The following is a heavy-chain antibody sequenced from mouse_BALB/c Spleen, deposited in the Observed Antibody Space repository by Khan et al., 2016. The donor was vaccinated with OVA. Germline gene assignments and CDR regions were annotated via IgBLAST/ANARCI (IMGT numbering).Heavy chain of an antibody. Sequence: VQLKQSGAELVRPGPSVKLSCKTSGYTFTSYWIHWVKQRSGQGLVWFARIYPGTDNTYYNETLKDKATLTADKSSSTAYLQFSNLKSEDSAVYSCAREEALYYFDYWGQGTTLTVSS. CDR1: GYTFTSYW. CDR3: AREEALYYFDY. V-gene: IGHV1-76*01. J-gene: IGHJ2*01. D-gene: IGHD3-2*02. CDR2: IYPGTDNT.